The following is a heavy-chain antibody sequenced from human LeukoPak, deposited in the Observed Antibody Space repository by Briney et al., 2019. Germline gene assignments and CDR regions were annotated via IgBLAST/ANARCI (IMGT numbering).Heavy chain of an antibody. CDR2: IKSKSDGGTI. CDR3: ATTRTY. CDR1: GFIFSTW. J-gene: IGHJ4*02. V-gene: IGHV3-15*07. Sequence: GGSLRLSCAGSGFIFSTWMNWVRQAPGKGLEWVGRIKSKSDGGTIDYAAPVKGRFTISRDDSKNTLYLQMHSLTTEDTAVYYCATTRTYWGQGTLVTVSS.